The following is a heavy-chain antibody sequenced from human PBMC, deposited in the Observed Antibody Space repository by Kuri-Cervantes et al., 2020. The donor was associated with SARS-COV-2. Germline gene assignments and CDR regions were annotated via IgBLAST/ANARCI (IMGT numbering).Heavy chain of an antibody. Sequence: GGSLRLSCAASGFTFSNAWMSWVRQAPGKGLEWVGRIKSKANSYATAYAASVKGRFTISRDDSKNTAYPQMNSLKTEDTAVYYCTSVYYDFWSGYYGAFDIWGQGTMVTVSS. CDR3: TSVYYDFWSGYYGAFDI. D-gene: IGHD3-3*01. CDR1: GFTFSNAW. J-gene: IGHJ3*02. CDR2: IKSKANSYAT. V-gene: IGHV3-73*01.